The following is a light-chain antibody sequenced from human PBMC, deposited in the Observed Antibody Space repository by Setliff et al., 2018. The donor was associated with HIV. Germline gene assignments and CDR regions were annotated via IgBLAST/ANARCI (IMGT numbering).Light chain of an antibody. CDR1: SSDFGGYNY. CDR3: ASYRSPATYV. CDR2: DVS. Sequence: QSALTQPASVSGSPGQSITISCTGASSDFGGYNYVSWYEQHPGKAPKLMIYDVSKRPSGVSNRFSGSKSGNTASLTISGLQTEDEADYFCASYRSPATYVFGIGTKGTVL. J-gene: IGLJ1*01. V-gene: IGLV2-14*03.